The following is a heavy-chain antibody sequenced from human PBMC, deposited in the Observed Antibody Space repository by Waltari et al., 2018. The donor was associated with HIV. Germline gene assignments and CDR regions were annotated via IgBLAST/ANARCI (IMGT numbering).Heavy chain of an antibody. D-gene: IGHD5-18*01. CDR1: TGSFSGYY. J-gene: IGHJ4*02. V-gene: IGHV4-34*02. CDR2: VTHSGST. Sequence: QVQLQQWGAGLVKPSEPMSLPCAVRTGSFSGYYWTWIRQAPEKGLEWSREVTHSGSTRYNPCRKSRGTVSVGTSKEQFWLELTSAAAADSAGYYCARGVPAGHSYVPTFYSWGQGTLVTVFS. CDR3: ARGVPAGHSYVPTFYS.